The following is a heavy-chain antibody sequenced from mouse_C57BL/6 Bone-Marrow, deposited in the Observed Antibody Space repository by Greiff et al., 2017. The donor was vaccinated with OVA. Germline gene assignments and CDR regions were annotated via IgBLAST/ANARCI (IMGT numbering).Heavy chain of an antibody. D-gene: IGHD1-1*01. V-gene: IGHV1-69*01. Sequence: QVQLKQPGAELVMPGASVKLSCKASGYTFTSYWMHWVKQRPGQGLEWIGEIDPSDSYTNYNQKFKGKSTLTVDKSSSTAYMQLSSLTSEDSAVYYCARGRYYYGSSSYAMDYWGQGTSVTVSS. J-gene: IGHJ4*01. CDR3: ARGRYYYGSSSYAMDY. CDR1: GYTFTSYW. CDR2: IDPSDSYT.